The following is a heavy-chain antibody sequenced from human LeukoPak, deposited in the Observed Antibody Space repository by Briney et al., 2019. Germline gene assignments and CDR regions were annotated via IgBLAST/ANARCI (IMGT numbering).Heavy chain of an antibody. CDR1: GFTFSSYA. J-gene: IGHJ4*02. Sequence: PGRSLRLSCAASGFTFSSYAMNWVRQAPGKGLEWVALISYDGSNKNYADSVKGRFTISRDNSKSTLCLQMNSLRAEDTAVYYCAKQLGYCSDGSCYFPYWGQGTLVTVSS. D-gene: IGHD2-15*01. CDR2: ISYDGSNK. CDR3: AKQLGYCSDGSCYFPY. V-gene: IGHV3-30-3*02.